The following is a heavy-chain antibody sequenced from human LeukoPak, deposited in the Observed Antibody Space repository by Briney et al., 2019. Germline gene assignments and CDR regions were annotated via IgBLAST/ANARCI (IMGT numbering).Heavy chain of an antibody. CDR2: IWYDGSNK. CDR3: ARDNSRCSGGSCYTVPWYFDL. D-gene: IGHD2-15*01. V-gene: IGHV3-33*01. CDR1: GFTFSSYG. J-gene: IGHJ2*01. Sequence: GRSLRLSCAASGFTFSSYGMHWVRQAPGKGLEWVAVIWYDGSNKYYADSVKGRFTISRDNSKNTLYLQINSLRAEDTAVYYCARDNSRCSGGSCYTVPWYFDLWGRGTLVTVSS.